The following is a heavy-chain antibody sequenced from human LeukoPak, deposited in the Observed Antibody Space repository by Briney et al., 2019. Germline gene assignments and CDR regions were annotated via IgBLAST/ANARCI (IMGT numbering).Heavy chain of an antibody. CDR2: IIPILGIA. J-gene: IGHJ4*02. V-gene: IGHV1-69*04. D-gene: IGHD3-3*01. CDR3: AIEIGGYVFWGGRQRFDY. CDR1: GGTFSSYA. Sequence: SVKVSCKASGGTFSSYAISWLRQAPGQGLEWMGRIIPILGIASYAQKFQGRVTITAEKSTSTAYMALSSLRSEDTAVYYCAIEIGGYVFWGGRQRFDYGGQGPLVPVSS.